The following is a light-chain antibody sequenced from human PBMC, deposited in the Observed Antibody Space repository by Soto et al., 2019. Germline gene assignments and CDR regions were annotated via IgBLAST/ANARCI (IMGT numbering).Light chain of an antibody. CDR1: QSVGTT. V-gene: IGKV3D-15*01. CDR3: QQYKEYVT. J-gene: IGKJ4*01. CDR2: GAS. Sequence: EIVMTQFPDSLFVSPGESATLSCRASQSVGTTLAWYQQKPGQAPRLLISGASTRASGCPPRFRGSGSGTDFPLNVKYLRSEDIAVYFCQQYKEYVTFGGGTKVEV.